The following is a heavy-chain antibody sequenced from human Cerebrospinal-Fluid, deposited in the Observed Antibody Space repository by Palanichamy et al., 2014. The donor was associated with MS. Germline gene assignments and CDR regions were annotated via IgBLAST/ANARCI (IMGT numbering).Heavy chain of an antibody. V-gene: IGHV4-59*08. CDR3: ARRRREEYVWGSYRSSGTFDL. J-gene: IGHJ3*01. CDR2: ISNSGNT. CDR1: GDSISNYY. Sequence: QVQLQESGPGLVKPSETLSLTCTVSGDSISNYYWSWIRQPPGKGLEWIGYISNSGNTNYNSSLKSRVTISVDTSKNQLFLKLSSVTAADTAVYFCARRRREEYVWGSYRSSGTFDLWGQGTMLTVSS. D-gene: IGHD3-16*02.